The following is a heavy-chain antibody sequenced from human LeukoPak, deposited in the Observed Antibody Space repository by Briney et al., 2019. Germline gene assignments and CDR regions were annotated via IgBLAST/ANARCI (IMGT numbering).Heavy chain of an antibody. CDR3: AKTRHSSGSPNHPIFDY. CDR2: ISSSSSYI. J-gene: IGHJ4*02. CDR1: GFTFSSYS. D-gene: IGHD3-22*01. Sequence: GGSLRLSCAASGFTFSSYSMNWVRQAPGKGLEWVSSISSSSSYIYYADSVKGRFTISRDNSKNTLYLQMNSLRAEDTAVYYCAKTRHSSGSPNHPIFDYWGQGTLVTVSS. V-gene: IGHV3-21*04.